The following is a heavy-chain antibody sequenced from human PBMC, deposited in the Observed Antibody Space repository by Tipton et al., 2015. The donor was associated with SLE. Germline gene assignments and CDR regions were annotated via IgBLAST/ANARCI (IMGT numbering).Heavy chain of an antibody. CDR3: ARGDFAVVDY. D-gene: IGHD2-15*01. J-gene: IGHJ4*02. CDR2: ISYSGTT. CDR1: GFTFDDFS. V-gene: IGHV4-59*01. Sequence: LRLSCAVSGFTFDDFSMHWVRQAPGKGLEWIGHISYSGTTNYNPSLKSRVTISVDTSKNQFSLKLNSVTAADTALYFCARGDFAVVDYWGQGALVTVSS.